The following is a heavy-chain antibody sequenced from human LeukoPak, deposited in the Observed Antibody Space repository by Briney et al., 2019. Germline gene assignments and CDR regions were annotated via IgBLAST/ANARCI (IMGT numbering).Heavy chain of an antibody. CDR2: ISGSGGST. J-gene: IGHJ4*02. V-gene: IGHV3-23*01. CDR1: GFTFSSYA. CDR3: AKTRDYYGSGNHYFDY. Sequence: GGSLRLSCAASGFTFSSYAMSWARQAPGKGLEWVSAISGSGGSTYYADSVKGRFTISRDNSKNTLYLQMNSLRAEDTAVYYCAKTRDYYGSGNHYFDYWGQGTLVTVSS. D-gene: IGHD3-10*01.